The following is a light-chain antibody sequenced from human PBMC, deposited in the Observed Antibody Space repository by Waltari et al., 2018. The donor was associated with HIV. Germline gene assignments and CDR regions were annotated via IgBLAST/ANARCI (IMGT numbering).Light chain of an antibody. CDR1: QSVNNR. J-gene: IGKJ3*01. CDR3: QQSYNYPLT. V-gene: IGKV1-39*01. CDR2: DAS. Sequence: DIQMTQSPSSLSASVGDTVTITCRASQSVNNRVNWYHQEPGKAPKVLIYDASRLQSGVPSRFSGSGSGTDFTLTISSLQPDDFASYCCQQSYNYPLTFGPGTQVDIK.